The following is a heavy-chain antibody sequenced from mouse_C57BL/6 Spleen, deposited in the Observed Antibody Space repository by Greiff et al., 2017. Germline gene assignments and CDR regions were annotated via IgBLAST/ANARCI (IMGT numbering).Heavy chain of an antibody. J-gene: IGHJ1*03. Sequence: EVMLVESGGDLVKPGGSLKLSCAASGFTFSSYGMSWVRQTPDKRLEWVATISSGGSYTYYPDSVKGRFTISRDNAKNTLYLQMSSLKSEDTAMYYCARHLYYGNYGWYFDVWGTGTTVTVSS. CDR1: GFTFSSYG. CDR3: ARHLYYGNYGWYFDV. V-gene: IGHV5-6*01. D-gene: IGHD2-1*01. CDR2: ISSGGSYT.